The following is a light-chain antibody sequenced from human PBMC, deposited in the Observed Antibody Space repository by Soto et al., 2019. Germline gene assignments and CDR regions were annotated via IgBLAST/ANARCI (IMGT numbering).Light chain of an antibody. Sequence: QSALTQPASVSGSPGQSITISCTGTSSDVGGYDYVSWYQHHPGKAPKLMIYDVNNRPSGVSNRFSGSKSGSTASLTISGLQAEDEADYYCSSYTSSSTLVFGTGTKLTVL. J-gene: IGLJ1*01. V-gene: IGLV2-14*03. CDR3: SSYTSSSTLV. CDR2: DVN. CDR1: SSDVGGYDY.